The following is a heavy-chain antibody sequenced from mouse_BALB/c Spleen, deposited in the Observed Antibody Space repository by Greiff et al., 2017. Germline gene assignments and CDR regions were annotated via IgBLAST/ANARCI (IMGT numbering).Heavy chain of an antibody. D-gene: IGHD2-14*01. J-gene: IGHJ4*01. CDR1: GYTFTSYY. CDR2: INPSNGGT. CDR3: TRYPYYRYDVYYAMDY. Sequence: QVQLKESGAELVKPGASVKLSCKASGYTFTSYYMYWVKQRPGQGLEWIGEINPSNGGTNFNEKFKSKATLTVDKSSSTAYMQLSSLTSEDSAVYYCTRYPYYRYDVYYAMDYWGQGTSVTVSS. V-gene: IGHV1S81*02.